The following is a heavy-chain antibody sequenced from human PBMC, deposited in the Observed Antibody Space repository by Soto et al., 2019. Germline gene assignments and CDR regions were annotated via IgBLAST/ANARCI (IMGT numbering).Heavy chain of an antibody. CDR2: ISSSGSSI. D-gene: IGHD2-21*02. CDR3: VSAKVTSYWYFDL. J-gene: IGHJ2*01. V-gene: IGHV3-11*01. Sequence: QVQLVESGGGLVKPGGSLRLSCAASGFTFSDSYMSWIRQAPGKGLEWVSYISSSGSSIKYADSLKGRFTISRDNAKNSLYLQMNSLGAEDTAVDYCVSAKVTSYWYFDLWGRGTLVTVSS. CDR1: GFTFSDSY.